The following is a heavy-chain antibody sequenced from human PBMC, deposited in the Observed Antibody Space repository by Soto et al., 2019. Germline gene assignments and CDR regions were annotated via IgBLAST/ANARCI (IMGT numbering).Heavy chain of an antibody. V-gene: IGHV3-30*18. CDR3: AKDLISRKVWWGSPTPGY. CDR1: GFTFSSYG. CDR2: ISYDGSNK. Sequence: QVQLVESGGGVVQPGRSLRLSCAASGFTFSSYGMHWVRQAPGKGLEWVAVISYDGSNKYYADSVKGRFTISRDNSKNTLYLQMNSLRAEDTAVYYCAKDLISRKVWWGSPTPGYWGQGTLVTVSS. D-gene: IGHD1-26*01. J-gene: IGHJ4*02.